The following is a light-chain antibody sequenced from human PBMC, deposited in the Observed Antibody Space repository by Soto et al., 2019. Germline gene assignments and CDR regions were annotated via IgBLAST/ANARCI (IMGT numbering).Light chain of an antibody. Sequence: ETVMTQSPATLSVSPGERATLSCRASQSVSSKLAWYQQKPGQAPRLLIYGASTRATGIPARFSGSGSGTEFTLSISSLQFEDFAVYYCQQYNKWPRTFGQGTKVEIK. J-gene: IGKJ1*01. V-gene: IGKV3-15*01. CDR1: QSVSSK. CDR3: QQYNKWPRT. CDR2: GAS.